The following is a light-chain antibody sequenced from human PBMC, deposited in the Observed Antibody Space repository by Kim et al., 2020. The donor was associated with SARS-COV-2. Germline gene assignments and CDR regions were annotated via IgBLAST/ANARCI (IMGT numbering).Light chain of an antibody. CDR1: QNINVY. V-gene: IGKV1-39*01. Sequence: ASVRDRVTITCRASQNINVYLNWYQQKPGKAPNLLIYTASNLHSGVPSRFTGSGSGTDFTLTINSLQPEDFVVYYCQQSYNTPLTFGGGTKVDIK. CDR3: QQSYNTPLT. J-gene: IGKJ4*01. CDR2: TAS.